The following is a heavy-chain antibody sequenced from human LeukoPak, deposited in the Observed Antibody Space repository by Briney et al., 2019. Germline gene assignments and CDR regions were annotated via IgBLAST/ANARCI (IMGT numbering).Heavy chain of an antibody. J-gene: IGHJ5*02. V-gene: IGHV3-15*01. CDR1: GFTFGNAW. Sequence: PGGSLRLSCAASGFTFGNAWMTWVRQAPGRGLEWVGRIKSKRDGGTTDYVAPVKGRFTISRDDSKNTLYLQMNSLKIEDTAVYYCARDVARTDWFDPWGQGTLVTVSS. D-gene: IGHD2-15*01. CDR3: ARDVARTDWFDP. CDR2: IKSKRDGGTT.